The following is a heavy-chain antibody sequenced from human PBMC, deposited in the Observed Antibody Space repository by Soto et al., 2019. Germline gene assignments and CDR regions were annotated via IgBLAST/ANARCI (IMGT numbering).Heavy chain of an antibody. CDR3: ASYNWNDDGDY. D-gene: IGHD1-20*01. CDR2: IYYSEST. Sequence: QVQLQESGPGLVKPSETLSLTCTVSGGSVSSGSYYWSWIRQPPGQGLEWIGYIYYSESTNYNPSLKSRVTISVDTAKNQFSLKLNSVTAADTAVYYCASYNWNDDGDYWGQGTLVTVSS. V-gene: IGHV4-61*01. J-gene: IGHJ4*02. CDR1: GGSVSSGSYY.